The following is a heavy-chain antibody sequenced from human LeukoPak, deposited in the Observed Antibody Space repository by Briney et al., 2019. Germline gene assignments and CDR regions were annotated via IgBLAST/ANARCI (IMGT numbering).Heavy chain of an antibody. J-gene: IGHJ4*02. CDR2: ISSSGATT. CDR3: VKDRSLSRSYYSRIDY. D-gene: IGHD4-11*01. CDR1: GFTFSNYA. V-gene: IGHV3-23*01. Sequence: GGSLRLSCAVSGFTFSNYAMSWVRQAPGRGLQCVSAISSSGATTNYADSVKGRFFISRDNSQGTLYLQMNGLRAEDTAVYFCVKDRSLSRSYYSRIDYWGQGALVTVSS.